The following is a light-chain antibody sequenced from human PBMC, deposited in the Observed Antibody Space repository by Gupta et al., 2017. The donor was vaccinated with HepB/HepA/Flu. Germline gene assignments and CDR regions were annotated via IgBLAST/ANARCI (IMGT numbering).Light chain of an antibody. CDR2: AVS. J-gene: IGLJ3*02. CDR1: SSDL. CDR3: SSFKSTSSLAV. V-gene: IGLV2-14*01. Sequence: SALTQPAPVSGSPGQSITISCTGTSSDLSWYQQHPGKAPKLMIYAVSNRPARVSYRFSGSKSGDTASLTISGLQAEDEADYYCSSFKSTSSLAVFGGGTKLTVL.